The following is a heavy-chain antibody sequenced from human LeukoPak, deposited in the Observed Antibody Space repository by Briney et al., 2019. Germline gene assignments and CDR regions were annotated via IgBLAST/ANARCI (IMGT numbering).Heavy chain of an antibody. D-gene: IGHD2-2*02. Sequence: ASVKVSCKVSGGTFSSYAISWVRQAPGQGLEWMGGIIPIFGTANYAQKFQGRVTITTDESTSTACMELSSLRSEDTAVYYCAATYCSSTSCYKGYFDYWGQGTLVTVSS. V-gene: IGHV1-69*05. CDR2: IIPIFGTA. CDR3: AATYCSSTSCYKGYFDY. J-gene: IGHJ4*02. CDR1: GGTFSSYA.